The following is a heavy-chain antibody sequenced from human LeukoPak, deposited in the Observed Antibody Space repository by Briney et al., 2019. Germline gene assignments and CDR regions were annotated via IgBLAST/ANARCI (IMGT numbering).Heavy chain of an antibody. J-gene: IGHJ4*02. CDR3: ARVDRSADYSLDY. Sequence: GGSLRRSCAASGFTFDDYAMHWVRQAPGKGLEWVSLISGDGGSTYYADSVKGRFTISRDNSKNSLYLQMNSLRTEDTALYYCARVDRSADYSLDYWGQGSLVTVSS. CDR2: ISGDGGST. D-gene: IGHD3-22*01. CDR1: GFTFDDYA. V-gene: IGHV3-43*02.